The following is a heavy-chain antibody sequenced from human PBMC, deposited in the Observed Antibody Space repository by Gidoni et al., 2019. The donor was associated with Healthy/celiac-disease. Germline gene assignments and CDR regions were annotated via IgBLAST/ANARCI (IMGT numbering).Heavy chain of an antibody. CDR1: GGSISSSSYY. V-gene: IGHV4-39*07. D-gene: IGHD7-27*01. Sequence: QLQLQESGPGLVKPSETLSLTCTVAGGSISSSSYYWGWIRPPPGKGLEWIGSIYYSGSTYYNPSLKSRVTISVDTSKNQFSLKLSSVTAADTAVYYCARVASGVWVFDYWGQGTLVTVSS. CDR3: ARVASGVWVFDY. J-gene: IGHJ4*02. CDR2: IYYSGST.